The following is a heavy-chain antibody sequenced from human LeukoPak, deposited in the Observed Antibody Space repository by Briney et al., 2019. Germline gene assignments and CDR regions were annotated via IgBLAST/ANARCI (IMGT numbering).Heavy chain of an antibody. D-gene: IGHD3-22*01. Sequence: ASVKVSCKASGYTFTGYYMHWVRQAPGQGLEWMGWINPNSGGTNYAQKFQGWVTMTRDTSISTAYMELSSLRSEDTAVYYCARAPYYYDSSGYYLDYWGQGTLVTVSS. CDR1: GYTFTGYY. CDR2: INPNSGGT. V-gene: IGHV1-2*04. CDR3: ARAPYYYDSSGYYLDY. J-gene: IGHJ4*02.